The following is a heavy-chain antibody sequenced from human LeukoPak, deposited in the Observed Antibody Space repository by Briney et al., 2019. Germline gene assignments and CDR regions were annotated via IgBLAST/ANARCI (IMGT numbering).Heavy chain of an antibody. Sequence: ASVKVSCKASGYTFTSYYMHWVRQAPGQGLEWMGWISPLNYKTKYAQKFQGRGTLSTDSSTSTAYMDLTSLRSDDTAVYYCATGDWNYVSGGYSLDYWGQGTRLTVSS. CDR3: ATGDWNYVSGGYSLDY. D-gene: IGHD1-7*01. J-gene: IGHJ4*02. CDR1: GYTFTSYY. V-gene: IGHV1-18*04. CDR2: ISPLNYKT.